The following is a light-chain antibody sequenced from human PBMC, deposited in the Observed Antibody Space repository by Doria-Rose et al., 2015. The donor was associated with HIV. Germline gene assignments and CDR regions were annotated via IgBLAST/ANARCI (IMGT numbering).Light chain of an antibody. CDR1: QSFSSTY. CDR3: HQYGTSWT. CDR2: DRS. J-gene: IGKJ1*01. Sequence: TQSPGTLSSSPGERATLSCRASQSFSSTYLAWYQQKPGQAPSLLIYDRSTRATGIPDRFSASGSGTDFTLTSNRLEPEDFALYYCHQYGTSWTFGQGTKVKI. V-gene: IGKV3-20*01.